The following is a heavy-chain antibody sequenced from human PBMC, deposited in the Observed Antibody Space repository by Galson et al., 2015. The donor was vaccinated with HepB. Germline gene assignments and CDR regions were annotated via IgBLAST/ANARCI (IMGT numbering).Heavy chain of an antibody. D-gene: IGHD3-10*01. V-gene: IGHV3-11*06. J-gene: IGHJ3*02. CDR2: ISSSRSYT. CDR1: GFTFSDYP. Sequence: SLRLSCAVSGFTFSDYPMSWIRQAPGKGLEWVSYISSSRSYTIYADSVEGRFTISRDNAKNSLYLQMNSLRAEDTAVYYCAREGVLWFGELLVAFDIWGQGTMVTVSS. CDR3: AREGVLWFGELLVAFDI.